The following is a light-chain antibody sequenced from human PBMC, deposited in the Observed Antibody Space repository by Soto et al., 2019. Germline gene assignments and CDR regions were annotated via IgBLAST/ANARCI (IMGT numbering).Light chain of an antibody. Sequence: DIKMTQSPSTLSASVGDRVTVTCRASQSIRGYLNWYQHKPGTAPKLLIFAASRLQTGVPLRFSGSGSGTDFTLTISCLQSEDFATYYCQQYYSYPRTFGQGTRLEIK. CDR3: QQYYSYPRT. CDR2: AAS. CDR1: QSIRGY. J-gene: IGKJ5*01. V-gene: IGKV1-39*01.